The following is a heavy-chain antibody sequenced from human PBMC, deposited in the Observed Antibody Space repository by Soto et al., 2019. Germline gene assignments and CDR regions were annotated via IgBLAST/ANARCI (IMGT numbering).Heavy chain of an antibody. V-gene: IGHV3-30-3*01. CDR1: GFTCSSYA. J-gene: IGHJ6*02. Sequence: GGSLRLSCAASGFTCSSYAMHWVRQAPGKGLEWVAVISYDGSNKYYADSVKGRFTISRDNSKNTLYLQMNSLRAEDTAVYYCARDKPYYDSSGGYYYGMDVWGQGTTVTVSS. D-gene: IGHD3-22*01. CDR2: ISYDGSNK. CDR3: ARDKPYYDSSGGYYYGMDV.